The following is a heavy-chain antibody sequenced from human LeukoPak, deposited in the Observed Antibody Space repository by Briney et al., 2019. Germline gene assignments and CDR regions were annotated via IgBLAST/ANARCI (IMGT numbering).Heavy chain of an antibody. CDR1: GFTVSSNY. Sequence: GGSLRLSCAASGFTVSSNYMSWVRQAPGKGLKWVSVIFSGGGTYSAGSVKGRFTISRDNSKNTVFLQMNSLRAEDTAIYYCAKHVLGYSGSYGRSRDLFDMWGQGTMVTVSS. V-gene: IGHV3-53*01. J-gene: IGHJ3*02. CDR3: AKHVLGYSGSYGRSRDLFDM. CDR2: IFSGGGT. D-gene: IGHD1-26*01.